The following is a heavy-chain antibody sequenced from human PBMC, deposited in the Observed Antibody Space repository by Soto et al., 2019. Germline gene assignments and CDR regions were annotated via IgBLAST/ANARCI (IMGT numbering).Heavy chain of an antibody. V-gene: IGHV1-18*01. Sequence: QVQLVQSGAEVKKPGASVKVSCKASGYTFTSYGISWVRQAPGQGLEWMGWISAYNGNTNYAQKLQGRVTMTTDTCTIXAYMELRSLRSDDTAVYYCARELLWFGELLYGMDVWGQGTTVTVSS. CDR1: GYTFTSYG. D-gene: IGHD3-10*01. J-gene: IGHJ6*02. CDR3: ARELLWFGELLYGMDV. CDR2: ISAYNGNT.